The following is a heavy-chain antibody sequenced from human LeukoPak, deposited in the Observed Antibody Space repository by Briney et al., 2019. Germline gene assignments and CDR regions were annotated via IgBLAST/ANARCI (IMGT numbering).Heavy chain of an antibody. CDR1: GGSISSSSYY. J-gene: IGHJ3*02. Sequence: SETLSLTCTVSGGSISSSSYYWGWIRQPPGKGLEWIGSIYYSGSTYYNPSLKSRVTISVDTSKNQFSLKLSSVTAADTAVYYCASTYSGSYYGAFDIWGQGTMVTVPS. V-gene: IGHV4-39*01. CDR2: IYYSGST. CDR3: ASTYSGSYYGAFDI. D-gene: IGHD1-26*01.